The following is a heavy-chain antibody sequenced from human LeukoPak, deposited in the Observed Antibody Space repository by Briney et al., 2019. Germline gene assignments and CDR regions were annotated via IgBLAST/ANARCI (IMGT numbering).Heavy chain of an antibody. CDR3: ARETSQKGAHYMDV. CDR2: IYYSGST. CDR1: GGSISSYY. J-gene: IGHJ6*03. D-gene: IGHD3-16*01. V-gene: IGHV4-59*01. Sequence: SETLSLTCTVSGGSISSYYWSWIRQPPGTGLEWIGYIYYSGSTNYNPSLKSRVTISVDTSKNQFSLKLSSVTAADTAVYYCARETSQKGAHYMDVWGKGTTITISS.